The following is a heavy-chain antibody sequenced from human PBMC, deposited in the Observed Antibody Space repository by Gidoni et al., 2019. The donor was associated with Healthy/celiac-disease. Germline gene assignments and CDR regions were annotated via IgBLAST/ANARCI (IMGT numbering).Heavy chain of an antibody. CDR2: IYTSGST. CDR1: SRSISSGSYA. Sequence: QVQLQESGPGLVKPSQTLTLTCTVSSRSISSGSYAWRWIRQPAGKGLEWIGRIYTSGSTNYSASLNSRVTISVDTSQHQFSLTLSSVTAADTAVYYCARVGWTYYLPNGMDVWGQGTTVTVSS. J-gene: IGHJ6*02. V-gene: IGHV4-61*02. CDR3: ARVGWTYYLPNGMDV. D-gene: IGHD3-10*01.